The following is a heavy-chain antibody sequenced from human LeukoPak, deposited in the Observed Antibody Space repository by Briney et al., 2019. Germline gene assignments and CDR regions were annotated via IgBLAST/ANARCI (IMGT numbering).Heavy chain of an antibody. D-gene: IGHD6-19*01. CDR3: AKDGLCPSVCPTKIDVAGYVDS. J-gene: IGHJ4*02. V-gene: IGHV3-23*01. Sequence: GGSLRLSCAASGFTFSIFTMNWVRQAPGKGPEWVSIINHNGGTTYYTDSVKGRFTISRDNSNNTVYLQMNSLRAEDTAIYYCAKDGLCPSVCPTKIDVAGYVDSWGQGTLVTVSS. CDR1: GFTFSIFT. CDR2: INHNGGTT.